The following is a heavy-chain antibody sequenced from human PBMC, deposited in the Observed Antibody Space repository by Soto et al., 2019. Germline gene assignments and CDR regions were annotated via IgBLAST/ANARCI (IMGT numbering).Heavy chain of an antibody. J-gene: IGHJ6*02. V-gene: IGHV3-7*01. D-gene: IGHD6-6*01. CDR1: GITFSDYW. Sequence: GGSLRLSCADSGITFSDYWMTWVRQAPGKGLEWVASIKQDGSEKSYVDSVEGRFTISRDNAKNSLYLQMDSLRVGDTAVYYCARGGVYSTSSLPRFYYYAMDVWGQETTVTVSS. CDR2: IKQDGSEK. CDR3: ARGGVYSTSSLPRFYYYAMDV.